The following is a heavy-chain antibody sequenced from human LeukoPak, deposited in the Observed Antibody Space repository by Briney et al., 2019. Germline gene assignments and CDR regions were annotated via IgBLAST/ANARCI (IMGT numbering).Heavy chain of an antibody. V-gene: IGHV4-34*01. CDR1: GGSFSGYY. CDR2: INHSGST. J-gene: IGHJ2*01. CDR3: ARRPPRDWYFDL. Sequence: SETLSLTCAVYGGSFSGYYWSWIRQPPGKGLEWIGEINHSGSTNYNPSLKSRVTISVDTSKNQFSLKLSSVTAADTAVYYCARRPPRDWYFDLWGRGTLVTVSS.